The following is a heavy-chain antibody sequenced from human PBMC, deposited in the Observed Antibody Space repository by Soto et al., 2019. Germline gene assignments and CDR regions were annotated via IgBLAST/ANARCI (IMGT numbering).Heavy chain of an antibody. J-gene: IGHJ4*02. D-gene: IGHD2-21*01. Sequence: GGSLRLSCPTSGFPFIDYYMSWIRQAPGRGLEWLSHISPKSTYRNYADSVKGRFTISRDNTKSSLFLQMNSLGVEGTAVYYCVRGGGGGLFEHWGQGVLVTVSS. CDR3: VRGGGGGLFEH. V-gene: IGHV3-11*06. CDR1: GFPFIDYY. CDR2: ISPKSTYR.